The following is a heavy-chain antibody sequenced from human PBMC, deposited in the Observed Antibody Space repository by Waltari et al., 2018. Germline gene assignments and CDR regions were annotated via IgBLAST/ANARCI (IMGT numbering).Heavy chain of an antibody. V-gene: IGHV5-51*01. D-gene: IGHD5-18*01. Sequence: EVQLEQSGAEVKKPGESLKISCNGSGSSFANSLIGWVRQMPGKGLEWMGVIYPGDSNTKYSLSFQGQVTISADTSISTAYLQWSSLKASDTAIYFCARQNIHSYGYGYFDFWGQGTLVTVSS. CDR1: GSSFANSL. CDR2: IYPGDSNT. CDR3: ARQNIHSYGYGYFDF. J-gene: IGHJ4*02.